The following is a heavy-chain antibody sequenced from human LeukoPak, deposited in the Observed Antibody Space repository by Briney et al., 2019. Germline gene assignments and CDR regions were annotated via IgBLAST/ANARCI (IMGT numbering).Heavy chain of an antibody. CDR1: GFTFSNYV. V-gene: IGHV3-23*01. Sequence: GGSLRLSCAASGFTFSNYVMNWVRQAPGKGLEWVSGISGSGDSTYYADSVKGRFTISRDNSKNTLFLQMSSLRAEDTAAYYCAKVRAPSGWFNSDYWGQGTLVTVSS. D-gene: IGHD6-19*01. J-gene: IGHJ4*02. CDR2: ISGSGDST. CDR3: AKVRAPSGWFNSDY.